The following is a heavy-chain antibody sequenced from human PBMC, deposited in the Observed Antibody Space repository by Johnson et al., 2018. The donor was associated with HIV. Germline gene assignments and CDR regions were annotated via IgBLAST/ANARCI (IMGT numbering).Heavy chain of an antibody. CDR1: GFTFSSYW. J-gene: IGHJ3*02. D-gene: IGHD2-15*01. Sequence: VQLVESGGGLVQPGGSLRLSCAASGFTFSSYWMSWVRQAPGKGLVWVSTISSNSGSIAYADSVKGRFTISRDNAKNFPYLQVNSRRAEDKAWYYCGKPPSMVADAFDIWGQGTMVTVSS. CDR2: ISSNSGSI. CDR3: GKPPSMVADAFDI. V-gene: IGHV3-9*01.